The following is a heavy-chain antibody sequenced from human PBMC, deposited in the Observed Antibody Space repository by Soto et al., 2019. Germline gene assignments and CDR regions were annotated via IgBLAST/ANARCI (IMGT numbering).Heavy chain of an antibody. D-gene: IGHD3-22*01. CDR1: GGSFSGYY. Sequence: RSLTCAVYGGSFSGYYCSWIRQAPGKGLEWIGEIHPSGSTYYNPSLESRLTLSVDTSKNQFSLKLTSMTAADTAVYYCSRGIDSKKVGNYWGQGTQVTVSS. V-gene: IGHV4-34*01. CDR2: IHPSGST. J-gene: IGHJ4*02. CDR3: SRGIDSKKVGNY.